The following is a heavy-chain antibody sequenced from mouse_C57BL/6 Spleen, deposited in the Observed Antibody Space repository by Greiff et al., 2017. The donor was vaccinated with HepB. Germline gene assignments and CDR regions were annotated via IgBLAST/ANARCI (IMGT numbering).Heavy chain of an antibody. CDR3: ARAGSNYYFDY. J-gene: IGHJ2*01. D-gene: IGHD2-5*01. V-gene: IGHV1-42*01. CDR2: INPSTGGT. Sequence: EVQLQQSGPELVKPGASVKISCKASGYSFTGYYMNWVKQSPEKSLEWIGEINPSTGGTTYNQKFKAKATLTVDKSSSTAYMQLKSLTSEDSAVYYCARAGSNYYFDYWGQGTTLTVSS. CDR1: GYSFTGYY.